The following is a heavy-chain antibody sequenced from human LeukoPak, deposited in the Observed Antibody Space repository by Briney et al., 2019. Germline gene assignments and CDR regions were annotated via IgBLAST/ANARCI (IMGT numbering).Heavy chain of an antibody. CDR1: GYTFTSYG. CDR3: ARSRQYGSGWYYFDY. D-gene: IGHD6-19*01. V-gene: IGHV1-18*01. Sequence: ASVKVSCKASGYTFTSYGISWVRQAPGQGLEWMGWISTYNGNTNYAQKLQGRVTLTTDTSTSTAYMDLRSLRSDDTAVYYCARSRQYGSGWYYFDYWGQGTLVTVSP. J-gene: IGHJ4*02. CDR2: ISTYNGNT.